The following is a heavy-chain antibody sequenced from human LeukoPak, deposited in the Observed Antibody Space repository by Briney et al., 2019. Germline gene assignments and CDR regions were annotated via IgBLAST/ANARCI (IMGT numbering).Heavy chain of an antibody. V-gene: IGHV4-59*12. J-gene: IGHJ5*02. Sequence: SETLSLTCTVSGGSISSYYWSWIRQPPGKGLEWIGYIYYSGSTNYNPSLKSRVTISVDTSKNQFSLKLSSVTAADTAVYYCACLSGSYGFGWFDPWGQGTLVTVSS. CDR3: ACLSGSYGFGWFDP. D-gene: IGHD1-26*01. CDR1: GGSISSYY. CDR2: IYYSGST.